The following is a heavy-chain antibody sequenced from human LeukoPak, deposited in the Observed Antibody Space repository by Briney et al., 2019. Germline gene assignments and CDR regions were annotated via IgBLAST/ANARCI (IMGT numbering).Heavy chain of an antibody. D-gene: IGHD3-16*02. CDR2: INSDGSST. V-gene: IGHV3-74*01. CDR1: GFTFSSYW. CDR3: ARWDYDYVWGSYREGAFDI. J-gene: IGHJ3*02. Sequence: GGSLRLSCAASGFTFSSYWMHWVRQAPGKGLVWVSRINSDGSSTSYADSVKGRFTISRDNAKNTLYLQMNSLRAEDTAVDYCARWDYDYVWGSYREGAFDIWGQGTMVTVSS.